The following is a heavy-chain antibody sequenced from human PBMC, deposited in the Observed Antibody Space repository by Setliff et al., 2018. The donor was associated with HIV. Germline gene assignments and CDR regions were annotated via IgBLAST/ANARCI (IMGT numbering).Heavy chain of an antibody. J-gene: IGHJ4*02. V-gene: IGHV1-69*10. Sequence: ASVKVSCKASGGSFTSFAISWVRQAPGQGLEWMGGIMSILRIANYAQKFQGRVTITADKSTRTAYMELSSLRSEDTAVYYCAKELSYCSGGNCYFGSWGQGTLGTSPQ. CDR2: IMSILRIA. CDR3: AKELSYCSGGNCYFGS. CDR1: GGSFTSFA. D-gene: IGHD2-15*01.